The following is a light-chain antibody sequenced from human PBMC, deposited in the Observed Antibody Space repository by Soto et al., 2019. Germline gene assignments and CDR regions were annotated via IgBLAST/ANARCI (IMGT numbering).Light chain of an antibody. CDR3: QQYNSYSLT. V-gene: IGKV1-5*01. CDR1: QSISSW. Sequence: DIQMTQSPSPLPASVGDRVTITCRASQSISSWLAWYQQKPWKAPKLLIYDASSLESGVPSRFSRSGSGTEVNLTISSLQPDDFATYYYQQYNSYSLTFGGGTKVEIK. CDR2: DAS. J-gene: IGKJ4*01.